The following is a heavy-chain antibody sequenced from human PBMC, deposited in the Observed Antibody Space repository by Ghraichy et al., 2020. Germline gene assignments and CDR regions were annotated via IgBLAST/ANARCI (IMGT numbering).Heavy chain of an antibody. D-gene: IGHD2-15*01. CDR3: AGGRSCLLG. J-gene: IGHJ4*02. V-gene: IGHV4-34*01. Sequence: SQTLSLTCAVYGGSFSGYYWSWIRPPPGKGLEWIGEINHSGSTNYNPSLKSRVTISVDTSKNQFSLKLSSVTAADTAVYYCAGGRSCLLGWGQGTLVTVSS. CDR1: GGSFSGYY. CDR2: INHSGST.